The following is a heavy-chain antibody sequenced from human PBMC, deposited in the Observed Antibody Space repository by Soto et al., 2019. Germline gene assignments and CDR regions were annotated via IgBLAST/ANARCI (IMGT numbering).Heavy chain of an antibody. V-gene: IGHV3-53*01. Sequence: EVQLVESGGGLIQPGGSLRLSCAASGFTVSSNYMSWVRQAPGKGLGGVSVIYSGGSTYYADSVKGRFTISRDNSKNTLYLQMNSLRAEDTAVYYCAREGGFATTSLDYYGMHVWGQGTTVTVSS. D-gene: IGHD1-1*01. J-gene: IGHJ6*02. CDR1: GFTVSSNY. CDR2: IYSGGST. CDR3: AREGGFATTSLDYYGMHV.